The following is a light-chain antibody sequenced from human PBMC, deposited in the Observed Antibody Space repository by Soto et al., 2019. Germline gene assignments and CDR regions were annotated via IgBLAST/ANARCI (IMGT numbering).Light chain of an antibody. CDR2: TAS. CDR3: HQYGTSPYT. V-gene: IGKV3-20*01. Sequence: EVVLTQSPCTLSLSPGERASLSCRASQSISSNYLTWFQQIPGQAPRLLISTASSRATDIPDRFSGSGSGTDFTLTISRLEPEDFAVYYCHQYGTSPYTFGQGTRLEIK. CDR1: QSISSNY. J-gene: IGKJ5*01.